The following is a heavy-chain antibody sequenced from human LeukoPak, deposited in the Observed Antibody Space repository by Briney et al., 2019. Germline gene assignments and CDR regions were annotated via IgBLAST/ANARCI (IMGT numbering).Heavy chain of an antibody. J-gene: IGHJ4*02. CDR3: AGTDYGTKVTFDY. V-gene: IGHV4-34*01. CDR1: GRPFSGYY. CDR2: INHSGRT. Sequence: PSETLSLTCGVYGRPFSGYYWSWLRQPPGKGLEWSGEINHSGRTNYNPSLKGRVTISEDTSKNHFVLKHTSATPAGPVCFYFAGTDYGTKVTFDYWGQGTLVTVSS. D-gene: IGHD4-17*01.